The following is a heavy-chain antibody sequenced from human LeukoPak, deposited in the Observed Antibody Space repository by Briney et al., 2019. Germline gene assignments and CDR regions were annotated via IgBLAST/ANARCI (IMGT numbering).Heavy chain of an antibody. V-gene: IGHV3-23*01. D-gene: IGHD3-22*01. CDR2: ISPNADRT. CDR1: GFTFGSYA. CDR3: AIMHGYYDGSGYWVQ. Sequence: QSGGSLRLSCAASGFTFGSYAMSLGRQAPGKGLEWVSFISPNADRTSKADSVEGRFTISRDNPRNTLSLQMNSLRDDDTAVYYCAIMHGYYDGSGYWVQWGQGTLVTVSS. J-gene: IGHJ4*02.